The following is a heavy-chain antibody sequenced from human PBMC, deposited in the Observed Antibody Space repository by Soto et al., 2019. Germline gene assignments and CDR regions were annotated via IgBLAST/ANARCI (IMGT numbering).Heavy chain of an antibody. Sequence: ASVKVSCKASGYTFTSYYMHWVRQAPGQGLEWMGIINPSGGSTSYAQKFQGRVTMTRDTSTSTVYMELSSLRSEDTAVYYCASDYYDSSGYYGDGMDVWGQGTTVTVSS. D-gene: IGHD3-22*01. J-gene: IGHJ6*02. V-gene: IGHV1-46*01. CDR1: GYTFTSYY. CDR2: INPSGGST. CDR3: ASDYYDSSGYYGDGMDV.